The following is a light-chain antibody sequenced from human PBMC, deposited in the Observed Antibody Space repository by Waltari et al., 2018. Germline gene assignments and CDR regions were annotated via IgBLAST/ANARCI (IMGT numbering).Light chain of an antibody. V-gene: IGKV3-20*01. CDR3: HHSGSSPYT. CDR2: GSS. J-gene: IGKJ2*01. CDR1: QSIGYTY. Sequence: EIVLTQSPGTLSLSPGERATLSCRASQSIGYTYLAWYPQKPGQAPRLLIYGSSRRATGIPDRFSGSGFGTDFTLTISRVEPEDFAVYYCHHSGSSPYTFGQGTKLEIK.